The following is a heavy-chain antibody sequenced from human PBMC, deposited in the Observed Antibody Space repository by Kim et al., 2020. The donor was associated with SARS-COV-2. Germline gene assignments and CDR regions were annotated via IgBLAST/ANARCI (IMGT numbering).Heavy chain of an antibody. V-gene: IGHV3-30*18. CDR3: AKEEQWPTTNFDY. CDR1: GFTFSSYG. CDR2: LSYDGSNK. Sequence: GGSLRLSCAASGFTFSSYGMHWVRQAPGKGQEWVAVLSYDGSNKYYADSVKGRFTISRDNSKNTLYLQMNSLRAEDTAVYYCAKEEQWPTTNFDYWGQGTLVTVSS. J-gene: IGHJ4*02. D-gene: IGHD6-19*01.